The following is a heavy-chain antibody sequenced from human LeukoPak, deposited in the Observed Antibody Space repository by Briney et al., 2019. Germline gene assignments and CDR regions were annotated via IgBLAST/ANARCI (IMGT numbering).Heavy chain of an antibody. J-gene: IGHJ6*04. CDR2: ISSSSSYI. CDR1: GFTFSSYS. V-gene: IGHV3-21*01. D-gene: IGHD3-10*02. Sequence: PGGSLRLSCAASGFTFSSYSLNWVRQAPGKGLEWVSSISSSSSYIYYADSVKGRFTISRDNAKNSLYLQMNSLRAEDTAVYYCAELGITMIGGVWGKGTTVTISS. CDR3: AELGITMIGGV.